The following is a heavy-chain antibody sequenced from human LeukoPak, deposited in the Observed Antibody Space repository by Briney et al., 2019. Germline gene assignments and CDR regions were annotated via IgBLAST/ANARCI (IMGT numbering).Heavy chain of an antibody. CDR2: MNHYETT. V-gene: IGHV4-34*01. CDR3: ARALGYNDGLGGYFDS. D-gene: IGHD5-18*01. CDR1: GGSFSGYY. J-gene: IGHJ4*02. Sequence: SETLSLTCAVYGGSFSGYYCSWIRQLPGEGLELIGGMNHYETTTKNPSLKSRVTISVDTSKNQFSLRLNSVTAADTGVYYCARALGYNDGLGGYFDSWGQGNGVTVSS.